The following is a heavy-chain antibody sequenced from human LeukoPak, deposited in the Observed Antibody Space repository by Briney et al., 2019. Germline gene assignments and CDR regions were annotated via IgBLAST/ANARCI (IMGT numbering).Heavy chain of an antibody. CDR2: IYYNGRT. J-gene: IGHJ4*02. Sequence: SETLSLTCTISSGSISSSSYYWGWIRQPPGKGLEWIGSIYYNGRTSYNPSLKSRVTISIDTSKNQFSLNLTSVTAADTAVYYCARGGLGGITAYSNYLFDYWGQGTLVTVSS. V-gene: IGHV4-39*07. D-gene: IGHD4-11*01. CDR1: SGSISSSSYY. CDR3: ARGGLGGITAYSNYLFDY.